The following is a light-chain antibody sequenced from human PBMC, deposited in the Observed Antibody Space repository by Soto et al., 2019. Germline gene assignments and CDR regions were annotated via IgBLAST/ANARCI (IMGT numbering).Light chain of an antibody. CDR1: SSNIGAGYD. CDR3: QSYDISLRGYV. Sequence: QSVLTQPPSVSGAPGKRVTISCTGSSSNIGAGYDVHWYQQLPGTAPKVLIYGNSNRPSGVPDRFSGSKSGTSASLAITGLQAEDEADYYCQSYDISLRGYVFGTGTKLTVL. J-gene: IGLJ1*01. CDR2: GNS. V-gene: IGLV1-40*01.